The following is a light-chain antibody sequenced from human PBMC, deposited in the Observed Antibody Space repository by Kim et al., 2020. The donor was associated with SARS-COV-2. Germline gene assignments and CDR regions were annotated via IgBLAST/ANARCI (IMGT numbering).Light chain of an antibody. CDR1: SIRSYY. V-gene: IGLV3-19*01. Sequence: ALEKTSRTTCQGGSIRSYYGSWYQQTPGQAPVLVIDGKNNRPSGIPDRFSGSRSGNTASLTITGAQAEDEADYCCNPRDSSGNHYVFGTGTKVTVL. CDR3: NPRDSSGNHYV. J-gene: IGLJ1*01. CDR2: GKN.